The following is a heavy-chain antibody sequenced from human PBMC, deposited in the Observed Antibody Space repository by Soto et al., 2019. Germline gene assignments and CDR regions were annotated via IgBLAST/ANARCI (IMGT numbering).Heavy chain of an antibody. CDR3: ARIGNPDASLYFDY. D-gene: IGHD2-2*01. V-gene: IGHV4-31*03. Sequence: QVQLQESGPGLVKPSQTLSLTCTVSGGSISVGVYYWNWIRQLPGKGPEWIGYTYHTGSTYYNPFHESRVTISVDPSKNQFSLRQSSVTAADTAIYYCARIGNPDASLYFDYWGQGPLVTVSS. CDR1: GGSISVGVYY. J-gene: IGHJ4*02. CDR2: TYHTGST.